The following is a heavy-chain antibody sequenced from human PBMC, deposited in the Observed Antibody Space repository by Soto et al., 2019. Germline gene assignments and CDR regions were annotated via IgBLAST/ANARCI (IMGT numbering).Heavy chain of an antibody. CDR1: GFTFSSYA. D-gene: IGHD3-22*01. Sequence: EVQLLESGGGLVQPGGSLRLSCAASGFTFSSYAMSWVRQAPGKGLEWVSAISGSGGSTYYADSVKGRFTISRDNSKNTLYLQMNSLRAEDTAVYYCAKVGYCDSSGYYYVGSSPFDYWGQGTLVTVSS. V-gene: IGHV3-23*01. CDR2: ISGSGGST. CDR3: AKVGYCDSSGYYYVGSSPFDY. J-gene: IGHJ4*02.